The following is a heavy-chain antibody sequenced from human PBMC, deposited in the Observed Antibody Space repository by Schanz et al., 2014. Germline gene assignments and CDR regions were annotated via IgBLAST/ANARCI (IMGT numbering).Heavy chain of an antibody. CDR3: ARDTTWRLDR. J-gene: IGHJ2*01. D-gene: IGHD1-1*01. CDR1: GGSVSSGGDY. CDR2: ISYSGST. Sequence: QVQLQESGPGLLKPSETLSLTCTVSGGSVSSGGDYWSWIRQHPGKGLEWIGFISYSGSTYYNPSLKIRVTKSVDTSKNQSSLTLTSLPAADTAVYYCARDTTWRLDRWGRGTLVTVSS. V-gene: IGHV4-31*03.